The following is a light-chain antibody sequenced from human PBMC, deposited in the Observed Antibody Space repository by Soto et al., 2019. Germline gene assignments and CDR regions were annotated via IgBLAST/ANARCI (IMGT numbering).Light chain of an antibody. CDR2: HAY. CDR1: QSISSW. CDR3: QQYNSYPWT. Sequence: DIQMTQSPSTLSASVGDRVTLTCRASQSISSWLAWYQQKPGKAPKLLIYHAYSLESGVPSRFSGSESGTEFTPTINSLQPDDFATYYCQQYNSYPWTFGQGTKVDIK. J-gene: IGKJ1*01. V-gene: IGKV1-5*01.